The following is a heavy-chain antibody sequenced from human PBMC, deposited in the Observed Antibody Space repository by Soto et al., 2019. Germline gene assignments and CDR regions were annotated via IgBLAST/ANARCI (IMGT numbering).Heavy chain of an antibody. V-gene: IGHV1-3*01. CDR2: INAGNGNT. CDR1: GYTFTSYG. CDR3: ARDPTYYDFWSGYYDPIAPFDY. D-gene: IGHD3-3*01. J-gene: IGHJ4*02. Sequence: ASVKVSCKASGYTFTSYGISWVRQAPGQRLEWMGWINAGNGNTKYSQKFQGRVTITRDTSASTAYMELSSLRSEDTAVYYCARDPTYYDFWSGYYDPIAPFDYWGQRTLVTVSS.